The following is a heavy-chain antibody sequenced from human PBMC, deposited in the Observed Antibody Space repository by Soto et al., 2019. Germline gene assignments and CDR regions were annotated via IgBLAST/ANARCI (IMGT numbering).Heavy chain of an antibody. V-gene: IGHV4-4*07. CDR3: ARGQQLGGNYGMDV. CDR1: GGSISSYY. Sequence: SETLSLTCTVSGGSISSYYWSWIRQPAGKGLEWIGRIYTSGSTNYNPSLKSRVTMSVDTSKNQFSLKLSSVTAADTAVYYCARGQQLGGNYGMDVWGQGTTVTVSS. J-gene: IGHJ6*02. D-gene: IGHD6-13*01. CDR2: IYTSGST.